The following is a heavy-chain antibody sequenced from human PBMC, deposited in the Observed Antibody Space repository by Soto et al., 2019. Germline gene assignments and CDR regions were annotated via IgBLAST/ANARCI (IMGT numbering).Heavy chain of an antibody. D-gene: IGHD4-4*01. J-gene: IGHJ4*02. CDR3: AKDESPVKVLNTLLDY. V-gene: IGHV3-30*18. CDR2: ISYDGSNK. Sequence: QVQLVESGGGVVQPGRSLRLSCAASGFTFSSYGMHWVRQAPGKGLEWVAVISYDGSNKYYADSVKGRFTISRDNSKNTLYLQMNSLRAEDTAGYYCAKDESPVKVLNTLLDYWGQGTLVTVSS. CDR1: GFTFSSYG.